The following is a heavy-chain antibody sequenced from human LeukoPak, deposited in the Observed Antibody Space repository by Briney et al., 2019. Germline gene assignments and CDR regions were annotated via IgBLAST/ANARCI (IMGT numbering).Heavy chain of an antibody. Sequence: SETLSLTCTVSGGSISSGDYYWSWIRQPPGKGLEWIGYIYYSGSTNYNPSLKSRVTISVDTSKNQFSLKLSSVTAADTAVYYCARGSNYDYVWGSYRYTPYYFDYWGQGTLVTVSS. CDR2: IYYSGST. D-gene: IGHD3-16*02. J-gene: IGHJ4*02. CDR3: ARGSNYDYVWGSYRYTPYYFDY. V-gene: IGHV4-30-4*01. CDR1: GGSISSGDYY.